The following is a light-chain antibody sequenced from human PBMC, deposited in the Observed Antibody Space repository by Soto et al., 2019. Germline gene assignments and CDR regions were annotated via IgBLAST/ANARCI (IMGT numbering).Light chain of an antibody. CDR2: DVT. CDR1: SSDVGAYNY. J-gene: IGLJ1*01. CDR3: SSHTTPGLHV. V-gene: IGLV2-14*03. Sequence: CALTRGAAGSGSPGRAIACSCTGTSSDVGAYNYVSWFQQQPGKAPRLMIYDVTNRPSGVFDRFSGSKSGNTASLTISGLQAEDEADFYCSSHTTPGLHVFGTGTKVTVL.